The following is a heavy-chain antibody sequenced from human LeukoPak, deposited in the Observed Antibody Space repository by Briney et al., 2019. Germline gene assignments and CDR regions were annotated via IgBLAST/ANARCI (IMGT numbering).Heavy chain of an antibody. J-gene: IGHJ4*02. D-gene: IGHD1-26*01. Sequence: SETLSLTCTVSGGSISSYYWSWIRQPPGKGLEWIGYIYYSGSTNYNPSLKSRVTISVDTSKNQFSLKLSSVTAADTAVYYCARDQSLEGIVGATGFDYWGQGTLVTVSS. CDR1: GGSISSYY. CDR3: ARDQSLEGIVGATGFDY. V-gene: IGHV4-59*01. CDR2: IYYSGST.